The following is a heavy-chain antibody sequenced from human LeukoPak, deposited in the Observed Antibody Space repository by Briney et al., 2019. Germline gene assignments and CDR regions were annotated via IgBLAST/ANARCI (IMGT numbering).Heavy chain of an antibody. D-gene: IGHD3-3*01. CDR2: IYYTGST. CDR1: GGSISTYY. J-gene: IGHJ6*03. V-gene: IGHV4-59*01. CDR3: ARVASQSGYDFWSGRGLDYYYYYYMDV. Sequence: PSETLSLTCTVSGGSISTYYWSWIRQPPGKGLEWIGYIYYTGSTSYNPSLKSRVTISVDTSKNQFSLKLSSVTAADTAVYYCARVASQSGYDFWSGRGLDYYYYYYMDVWGKGTTVTVSS.